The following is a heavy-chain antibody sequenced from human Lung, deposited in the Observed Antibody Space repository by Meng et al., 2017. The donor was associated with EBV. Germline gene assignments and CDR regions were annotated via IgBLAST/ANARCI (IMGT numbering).Heavy chain of an antibody. CDR2: ISSGNSYI. CDR3: ARLTGTGWFDP. J-gene: IGHJ5*02. CDR1: GFIFSDYN. D-gene: IGHD1-7*01. Sequence: VQLVESGXXLXKPGEXXRXPCAASGFIFSDYNMNWLRQAPGKGLEWVSSISSGNSYIYYADSVKGRFSISRDNAKNSLSLQMNSLRAEDTGVYYCARLTGTGWFDPWGQGTLVTVSS. V-gene: IGHV3-21*02.